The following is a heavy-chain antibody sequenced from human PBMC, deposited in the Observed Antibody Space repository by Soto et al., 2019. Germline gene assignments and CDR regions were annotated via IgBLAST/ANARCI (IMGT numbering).Heavy chain of an antibody. CDR3: ARDWDYYDSSGYYPGAFDY. Sequence: GGSLRLSCAASGFTFSSYSMNWVRQAPGKGLEWVSYISSSSSTIYYADSVKGRFTISRDNAKNSLYLQMNSLRDEDTAVYYSARDWDYYDSSGYYPGAFDYWGQGTLVTVSS. CDR2: ISSSSSTI. D-gene: IGHD3-22*01. CDR1: GFTFSSYS. V-gene: IGHV3-48*02. J-gene: IGHJ4*02.